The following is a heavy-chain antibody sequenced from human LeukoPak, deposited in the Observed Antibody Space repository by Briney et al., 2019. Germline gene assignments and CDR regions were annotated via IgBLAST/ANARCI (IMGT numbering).Heavy chain of an antibody. CDR3: AKASETSGGCCYQSLGS. CDR2: ISGSGLTT. CDR1: GFGFSSYA. V-gene: IGHV3-23*01. Sequence: PGGSLRLSCAASGFGFSSYAMSWVRQAPGKGLEWVSTISGSGLTTYFADSVEGRFTFSRDNSKNTLFLEMNSLRAEDTAVYYCAKASETSGGCCYQSLGSWGQGILVTVSS. J-gene: IGHJ5*02. D-gene: IGHD2-15*01.